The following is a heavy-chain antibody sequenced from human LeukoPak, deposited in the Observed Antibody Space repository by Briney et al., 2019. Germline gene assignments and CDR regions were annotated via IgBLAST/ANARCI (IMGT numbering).Heavy chain of an antibody. D-gene: IGHD4-17*01. J-gene: IGHJ3*02. CDR2: ISGSGGST. V-gene: IGHV3-23*01. CDR3: ARDQSPENYGDYLDAFDI. Sequence: PGGSLRLSCAASGFTFSSYAMSWVRQAPGKGLEWVSAISGSGGSTYYADSVKGRFTISRDNSKNTLYLQMNSLRAEDTAVYYCARDQSPENYGDYLDAFDIWGQGTMVTVSS. CDR1: GFTFSSYA.